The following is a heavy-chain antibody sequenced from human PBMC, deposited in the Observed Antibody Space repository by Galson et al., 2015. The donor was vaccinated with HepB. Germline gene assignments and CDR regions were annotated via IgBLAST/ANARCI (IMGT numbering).Heavy chain of an antibody. CDR1: RYTFTGYY. CDR2: INPNSGGT. D-gene: IGHD3-10*01. CDR3: ARDRYYYGSGSYSHFGY. Sequence: SVKVSCKASRYTFTGYYMHWVRQAPGQGLEWMGWINPNSGGTNYAQKFQGRVTMTRDTSISTAYMEPSRLRSDDTAVYYCARDRYYYGSGSYSHFGYWGQGTLVTVSS. J-gene: IGHJ4*02. V-gene: IGHV1-2*02.